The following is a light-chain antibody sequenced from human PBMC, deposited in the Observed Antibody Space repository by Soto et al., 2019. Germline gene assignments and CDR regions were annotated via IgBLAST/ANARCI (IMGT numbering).Light chain of an antibody. Sequence: PGGRATLSCRASQSVSSDYLAWYQQKAGQAPRLLIYGASTRAPGFPARFSGSGSGTDFTLTISSLQSEDFAVYYCQQYNNWPWTFGQGTKVDIK. CDR3: QQYNNWPWT. CDR2: GAS. V-gene: IGKV3-15*01. J-gene: IGKJ1*01. CDR1: QSVSSD.